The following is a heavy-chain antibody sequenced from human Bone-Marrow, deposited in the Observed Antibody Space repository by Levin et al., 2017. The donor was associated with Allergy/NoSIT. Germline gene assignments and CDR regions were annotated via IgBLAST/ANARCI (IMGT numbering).Heavy chain of an antibody. Sequence: PGGSLRLSCAASGFTFSSYAMSWVRQAPGKGLEWVSAISGSGGSTYYADSVKGRFTISRDNSKNTLYLQMNSLRAEDTAVYYCATPSDYGDYVDWYFDRWGRGTLVTVSS. V-gene: IGHV3-23*01. D-gene: IGHD4-17*01. CDR2: ISGSGGST. CDR1: GFTFSSYA. CDR3: ATPSDYGDYVDWYFDR. J-gene: IGHJ2*01.